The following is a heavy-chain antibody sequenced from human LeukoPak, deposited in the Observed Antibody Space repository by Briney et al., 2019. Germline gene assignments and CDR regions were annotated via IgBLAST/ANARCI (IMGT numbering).Heavy chain of an antibody. Sequence: GGSLRLSCAASGFSFSSYGMHWVRQAPGKGLEWVAFIRYDGSNKYYADSVKGRFTISRDNSKNTLYLQMNSLRAEDTAVYYCAVIWFGEGEGYYFDYWGQGTLVTVSS. V-gene: IGHV3-30*02. J-gene: IGHJ4*02. CDR3: AVIWFGEGEGYYFDY. D-gene: IGHD3-10*01. CDR2: IRYDGSNK. CDR1: GFSFSSYG.